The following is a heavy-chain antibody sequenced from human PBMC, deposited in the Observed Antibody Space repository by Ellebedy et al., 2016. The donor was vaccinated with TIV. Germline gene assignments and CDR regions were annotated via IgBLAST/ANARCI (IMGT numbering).Heavy chain of an antibody. J-gene: IGHJ4*02. D-gene: IGHD2-2*01. V-gene: IGHV3-7*03. CDR1: GFTFSTYW. CDR2: INQDGGDK. CDR3: EEARCSNSNCHIPGY. Sequence: PGGSLRLSCAASGFTFSTYWMSWVRQAPGKGLEWVANINQDGGDKYYVDSVKGRFTISRDNARNSLYFQMNSLRAEDTAVYYCEEARCSNSNCHIPGYWGQGTLVTVSS.